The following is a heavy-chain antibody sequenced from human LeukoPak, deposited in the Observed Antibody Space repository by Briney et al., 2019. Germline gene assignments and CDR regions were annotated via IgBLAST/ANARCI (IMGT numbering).Heavy chain of an antibody. CDR2: IYYSGST. Sequence: SETLSLTCTVSGGSISSYYWSWIRQPPGKGLEWIGYIYYSGSTNYNPSLKSRVTISVDTSKNQFSLKLSSVTAADTAVYYCASEGGDTAIRLDYWGQGTLVTVSS. CDR3: ASEGGDTAIRLDY. V-gene: IGHV4-59*08. CDR1: GGSISSYY. J-gene: IGHJ4*02. D-gene: IGHD5-18*01.